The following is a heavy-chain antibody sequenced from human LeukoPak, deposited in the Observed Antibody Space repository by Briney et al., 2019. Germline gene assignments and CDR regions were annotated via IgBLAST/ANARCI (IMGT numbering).Heavy chain of an antibody. V-gene: IGHV3-48*01. CDR2: ISSSSSTI. CDR1: GFTFSSYG. J-gene: IGHJ6*04. Sequence: GGSLRLSCAASGFTFSSYGMHWVRQAPGKGLEWLSHISSSSSTIKYADSVKGRFTISRDNAKNSVYLQMHSLTVEDTAVYYCAREWGVWGKGTTVTVSS. D-gene: IGHD1-26*01. CDR3: AREWGV.